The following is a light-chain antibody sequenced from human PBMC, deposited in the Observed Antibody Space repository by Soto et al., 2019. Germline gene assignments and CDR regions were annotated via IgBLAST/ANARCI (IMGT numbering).Light chain of an antibody. Sequence: QSALTQPASVSGSPGQSITISCTGTSSDVGGYNYVSWYQQHPGKAPKLMIYEVSNRPSGVSNRFSGSKSGNTASLTISGLQAEDEADYYCSSYTSSSIDDVLGTGTKLTVL. CDR2: EVS. CDR1: SSDVGGYNY. V-gene: IGLV2-14*01. CDR3: SSYTSSSIDDV. J-gene: IGLJ1*01.